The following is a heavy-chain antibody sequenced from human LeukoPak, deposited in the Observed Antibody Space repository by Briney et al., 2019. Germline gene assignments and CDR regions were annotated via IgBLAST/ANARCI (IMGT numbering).Heavy chain of an antibody. Sequence: SETLSLTCTVSGGSISSYYWSWIRQPPGKGLERIGYIYYSGSTNYNPSLKSRVTISVDTSKNQFSLKLSSVTAADTAVYYCARVSSGWERYFDYWGQGTLVTVSS. D-gene: IGHD6-19*01. CDR3: ARVSSGWERYFDY. J-gene: IGHJ4*02. CDR1: GGSISSYY. V-gene: IGHV4-59*01. CDR2: IYYSGST.